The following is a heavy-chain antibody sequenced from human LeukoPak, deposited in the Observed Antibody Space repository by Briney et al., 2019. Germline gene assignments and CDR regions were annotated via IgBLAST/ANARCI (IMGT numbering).Heavy chain of an antibody. J-gene: IGHJ6*02. CDR2: INSDGSIA. D-gene: IGHD5-18*01. Sequence: GGSLRPSCAASGFTFTTYWMHWVRQAPGKGLVWVSHINSDGSIASYADSVKGRFTISRDNAKNTLYLQMNSLRAEDTAVYYCARDAVDTANAVWGQGTTVTVSS. CDR3: ARDAVDTANAV. V-gene: IGHV3-74*01. CDR1: GFTFTTYW.